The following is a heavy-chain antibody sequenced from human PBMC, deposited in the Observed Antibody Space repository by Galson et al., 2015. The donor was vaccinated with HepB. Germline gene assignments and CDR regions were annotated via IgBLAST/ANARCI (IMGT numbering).Heavy chain of an antibody. Sequence: SLRLSCAASGFTFSDFSMNWVRQAPGKGLEWISYMSSTSRTIYYAESVKGRFTISRDNAKNLLYLQMNSLRVEDTAIYYCARPVQSERPGRAFDFWGQGTLVTVSS. J-gene: IGHJ3*01. CDR1: GFTFSDFS. CDR2: MSSTSRTI. V-gene: IGHV3-48*01. D-gene: IGHD1-1*01. CDR3: ARPVQSERPGRAFDF.